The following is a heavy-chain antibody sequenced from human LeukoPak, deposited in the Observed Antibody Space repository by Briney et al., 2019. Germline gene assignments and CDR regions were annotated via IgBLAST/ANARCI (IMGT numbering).Heavy chain of an antibody. CDR3: ARLSIVTAVDN. D-gene: IGHD6-13*01. Sequence: SETLSLTCTVSGGSISSSSYYWGWIRQTPGKGLGWIASIYYSGSTYYRSSLKSRVTISIDTSKNQFSLNLSSVTAADTAVYYCARLSIVTAVDNWGQGTPVTVSS. V-gene: IGHV4-39*01. J-gene: IGHJ4*02. CDR2: IYYSGST. CDR1: GGSISSSSYY.